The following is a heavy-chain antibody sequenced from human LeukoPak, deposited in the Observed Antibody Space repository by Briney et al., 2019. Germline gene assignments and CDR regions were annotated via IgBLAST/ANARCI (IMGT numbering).Heavy chain of an antibody. Sequence: SETLSLTCAVYGGSFSGYYWSWIRQPPGKGLEWIGYIYYSGSTSYNPSLKSRVTISVDTSKNQFSLKLRSVTAADTAVYYCARYSGSYPHDAFEIWGQGTMVTVSS. D-gene: IGHD1-26*01. V-gene: IGHV4-59*01. J-gene: IGHJ3*02. CDR1: GGSFSGYY. CDR2: IYYSGST. CDR3: ARYSGSYPHDAFEI.